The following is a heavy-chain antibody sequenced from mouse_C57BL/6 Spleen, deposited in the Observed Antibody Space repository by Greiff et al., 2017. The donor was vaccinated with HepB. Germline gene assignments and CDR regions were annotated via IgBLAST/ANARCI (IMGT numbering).Heavy chain of an antibody. CDR1: GYTFTDYE. CDR3: TRWGDVDY. V-gene: IGHV1-15*01. Sequence: VKLMESGAELVRPGASVTLSCKASGYTFTDYEMHWVKQTPVHGLEWIGAIDPETGGTAYNQKFKGKAILTADKSSSTAYMELRSLTSEDSAVYYCTRWGDVDYWGQGTTLTVSS. D-gene: IGHD2-13*01. CDR2: IDPETGGT. J-gene: IGHJ2*01.